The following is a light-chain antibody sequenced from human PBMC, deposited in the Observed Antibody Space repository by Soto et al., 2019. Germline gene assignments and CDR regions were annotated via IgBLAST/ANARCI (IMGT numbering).Light chain of an antibody. V-gene: IGKV3-15*01. J-gene: IGKJ1*01. CDR2: DAS. CDR3: QQYKVWPWT. Sequence: ERVMTQSPATLSVSPGDRATLSCRASQSVSGQVAWYQQRPGQAPRLLFYDASTRATGLPARFSGSASGTEFTRTISGLQSEDFAIYSCQQYKVWPWTFGQGTKVEIK. CDR1: QSVSGQ.